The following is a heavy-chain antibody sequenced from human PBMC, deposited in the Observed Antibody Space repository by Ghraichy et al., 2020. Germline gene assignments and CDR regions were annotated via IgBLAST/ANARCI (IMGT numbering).Heavy chain of an antibody. Sequence: SETLSLTCAVSGGSISSSNWWSWVRQPPGKGLEWIGEIYHSGSTNYNPSLKSRVTISVDKSKNQFSLKLSSVTAADTAVYYCARGMTYYDFWSGYYRSPSFDYWGQGTLVTVSS. CDR2: IYHSGST. J-gene: IGHJ4*02. CDR1: GGSISSSNW. V-gene: IGHV4-4*02. CDR3: ARGMTYYDFWSGYYRSPSFDY. D-gene: IGHD3-3*01.